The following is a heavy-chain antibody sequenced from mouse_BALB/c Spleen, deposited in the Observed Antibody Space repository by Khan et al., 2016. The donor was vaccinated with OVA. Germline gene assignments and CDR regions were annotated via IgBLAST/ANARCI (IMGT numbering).Heavy chain of an antibody. J-gene: IGHJ2*01. CDR3: AREEALCHFDH. V-gene: IGHV1-76*01. CDR1: GYIFTSYW. CDR2: IYPGTDNS. D-gene: IGHD3-2*02. Sequence: QVQLKQSGAELVRPGASVKLSCKTSGYIFTSYWIHWVKQRSGQGLEWIARIYPGTDNSYYNEKFKDKATLTADKSSSTAYMQLSSMKSEDSDVYFCAREEALCHFDHWGQGTTLTVSS.